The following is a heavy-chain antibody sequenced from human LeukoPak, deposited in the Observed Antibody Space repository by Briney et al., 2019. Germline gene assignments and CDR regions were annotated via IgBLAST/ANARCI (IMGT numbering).Heavy chain of an antibody. CDR1: GASISSYN. CDR3: ARDFYYGSGSQPFDP. J-gene: IGHJ5*02. Sequence: PSETLSLTCTVSGASISSYNWSWIRQPAGKALEWIGRIYTTGSTDYNPSLKSRVTMSVDTSTNQSSLKVRSVTAADTAIYYCARDFYYGSGSQPFDPWGQGTLVTVSS. V-gene: IGHV4-4*07. D-gene: IGHD3-10*01. CDR2: IYTTGST.